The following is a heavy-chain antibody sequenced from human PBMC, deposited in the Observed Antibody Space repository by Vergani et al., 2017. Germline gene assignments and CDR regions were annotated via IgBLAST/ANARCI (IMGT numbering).Heavy chain of an antibody. V-gene: IGHV4-4*09. Sequence: QVQLPESGPGLVKPSETLSLTCTVSGGSISSYYWSWIRQPPGKGLEWIGYIYTSGSTNYNPSLKSRVTISVDTSKNQFSLKLSSVTAADTAVYYCARFLGYCSGGSCRGNAFDIWGQGTMVTVSS. D-gene: IGHD2-15*01. CDR3: ARFLGYCSGGSCRGNAFDI. J-gene: IGHJ3*02. CDR1: GGSISSYY. CDR2: IYTSGST.